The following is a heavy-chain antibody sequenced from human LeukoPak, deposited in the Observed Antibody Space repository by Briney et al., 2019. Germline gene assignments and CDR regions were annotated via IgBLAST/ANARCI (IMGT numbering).Heavy chain of an antibody. D-gene: IGHD6-19*01. CDR2: IIPIFGTA. CDR1: GGTFSSYA. CDR3: ALLYSSGGTGPDDY. J-gene: IGHJ4*02. Sequence: SVKASCKASGGTFSSYAISWARQAPGQGLEWMGGIIPIFGTANYAQKFQGRVTITADKSTSTAYMELSSLRSEDTAVYYCALLYSSGGTGPDDYWGQGTLVTVSS. V-gene: IGHV1-69*06.